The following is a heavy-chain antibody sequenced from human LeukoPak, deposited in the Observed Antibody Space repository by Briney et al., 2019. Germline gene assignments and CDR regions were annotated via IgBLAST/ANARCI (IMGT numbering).Heavy chain of an antibody. CDR3: ATDTMVRGVIKYNWFDP. CDR2: IWYDGTNK. V-gene: IGHV3-30*02. CDR1: GFTFSSYG. Sequence: GGSLRLSCAASGFTFSSYGMHWVRQAPGKGLEWVAVIWYDGTNKYYADSVKGRFTISRDNSKNTLYLQMNSLRSEDTAVYYCATDTMVRGVIKYNWFDPWGQGTLVTVSS. J-gene: IGHJ5*02. D-gene: IGHD3-10*01.